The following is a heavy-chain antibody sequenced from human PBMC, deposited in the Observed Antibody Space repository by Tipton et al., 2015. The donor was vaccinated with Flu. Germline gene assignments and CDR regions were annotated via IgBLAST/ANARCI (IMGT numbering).Heavy chain of an antibody. D-gene: IGHD1-26*01. CDR2: VYFTGDA. CDR1: GDSTASSGYH. J-gene: IGHJ4*02. V-gene: IGHV4-39*07. Sequence: LRLSCSVSGDSTASSGYHWAWIRQPPGKGLEWIGSVYFTGDAFYNPSLKSRVTISADTSKRQFSLKLTSVTAADTAVYYCATVSSYYFFFDSWGQGTLVTVSS. CDR3: ATVSSYYFFFDS.